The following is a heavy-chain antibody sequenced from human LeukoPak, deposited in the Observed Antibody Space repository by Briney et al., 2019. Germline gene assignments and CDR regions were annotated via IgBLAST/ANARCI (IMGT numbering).Heavy chain of an antibody. Sequence: TLSLTCTVSGGSFTSYYWSWIRQPPGQGLEWIGYIYYSGSTNYKPSLKSRVTILIDTSKNQFSLQLRSVTAAATVEYYCARERDGYSFGYWGQGTLVTVSS. CDR1: GGSFTSYY. CDR3: ARERDGYSFGY. J-gene: IGHJ4*02. D-gene: IGHD5-24*01. V-gene: IGHV4-59*01. CDR2: IYYSGST.